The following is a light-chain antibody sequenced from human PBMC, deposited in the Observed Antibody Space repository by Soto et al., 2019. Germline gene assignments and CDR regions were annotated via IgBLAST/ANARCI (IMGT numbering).Light chain of an antibody. V-gene: IGKV1-27*01. CDR1: QDISNY. CDR2: SAS. J-gene: IGKJ1*01. Sequence: DIQMTQSPSSLSASVGARIPITCRASQDISNYLAWYQQKPGKVPKLLIYSASTLQSGVPSRFSGSGSGTDFILTISSLQPEDFATYYCQQSYSSPPTFGQGTKVDIK. CDR3: QQSYSSPPT.